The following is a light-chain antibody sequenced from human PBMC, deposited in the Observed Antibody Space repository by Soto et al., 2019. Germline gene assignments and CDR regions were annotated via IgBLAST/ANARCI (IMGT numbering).Light chain of an antibody. CDR1: QSVGSNF. J-gene: IGKJ3*01. Sequence: EIVLTQSPGTLSLSPGERATLSCRASQSVGSNFLAWYQQKPGQAPRLLIYAASSRATGIPDRYSGSGSGTDFIFTISRLEPEDFAVYYCQHYGSSPFTFGPGTKVDIK. CDR2: AAS. CDR3: QHYGSSPFT. V-gene: IGKV3-20*01.